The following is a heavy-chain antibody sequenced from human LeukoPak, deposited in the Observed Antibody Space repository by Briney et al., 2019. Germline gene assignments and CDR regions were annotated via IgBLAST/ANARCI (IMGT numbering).Heavy chain of an antibody. V-gene: IGHV3-23*01. J-gene: IGHJ3*02. D-gene: IGHD1-1*01. Sequence: PGGSLRLSCAASGFTFSNYAMSWVRQAPGKGLEWVSGISGSGINTYYADSVKGRVTISRDKSKNTLYLQMNSLRADDTAVYYCAKSSIVATGNDAFDIWGQGTMVTVSS. CDR1: GFTFSNYA. CDR2: ISGSGINT. CDR3: AKSSIVATGNDAFDI.